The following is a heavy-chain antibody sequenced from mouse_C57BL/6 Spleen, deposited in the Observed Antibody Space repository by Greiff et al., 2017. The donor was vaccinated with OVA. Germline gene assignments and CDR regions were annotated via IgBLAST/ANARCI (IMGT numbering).Heavy chain of an antibody. Sequence: QVQLKESGPELVKPGASVKLSCKASGYTFTSYDINWVKQRPGQGLEWIGWFYPRDGSTKYNEKFKGKATLTVDTSSSTAYMELHSLTSEDSAVYFCARSGYYGSRAYAMDYWGQGTSVTVSS. CDR2: FYPRDGST. D-gene: IGHD1-1*01. CDR1: GYTFTSYD. V-gene: IGHV1-85*01. J-gene: IGHJ4*01. CDR3: ARSGYYGSRAYAMDY.